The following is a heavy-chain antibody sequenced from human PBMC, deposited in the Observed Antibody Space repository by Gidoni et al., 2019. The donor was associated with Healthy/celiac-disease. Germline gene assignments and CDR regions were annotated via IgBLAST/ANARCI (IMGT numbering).Heavy chain of an antibody. Sequence: QLQLVQSGAEVKKPGASVTVSCKASGYTFTSYGISWVRQATGQGLEWMGWISAYNGNTNYAQKLQGRVTMTTDTSTRTAYMELRSLRSDDTAVYYCARDRLTYYDILTGYGYFDYWGQGTLVTVSS. D-gene: IGHD3-9*01. CDR1: GYTFTSYG. CDR3: ARDRLTYYDILTGYGYFDY. J-gene: IGHJ4*02. V-gene: IGHV1-18*01. CDR2: ISAYNGNT.